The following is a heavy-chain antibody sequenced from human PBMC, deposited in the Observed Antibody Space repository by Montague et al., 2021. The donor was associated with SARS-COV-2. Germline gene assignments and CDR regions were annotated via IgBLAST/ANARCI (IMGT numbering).Heavy chain of an antibody. CDR3: ARRRYGSGSYYLDY. D-gene: IGHD3-10*01. V-gene: IGHV2-70*01. J-gene: IGHJ4*02. CDR1: GFSLSTSGMC. Sequence: PALVKPTQTLTLTCTLSGFSLSTSGMCVSWIRQPPGKALEWLALXDWDDDKYYSTSLKTRLTISKDTSKNQVVLTMTNMDPVDTATYYCARRRYGSGSYYLDYWGQGTLVTVSS. CDR2: XDWDDDK.